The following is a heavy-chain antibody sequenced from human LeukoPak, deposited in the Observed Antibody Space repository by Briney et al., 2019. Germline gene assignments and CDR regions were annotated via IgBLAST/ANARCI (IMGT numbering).Heavy chain of an antibody. D-gene: IGHD5-24*01. J-gene: IGHJ4*02. CDR3: TRLRAHGYNDF. V-gene: IGHV4-59*08. Sequence: SETLSLTCTVSGGSLSNYYWSWIRQPPGKGLEWIAYIYYDGSTNCNPSLQSRITISVETSKNHFSLKLSSVTAADTAVYYCTRLRAHGYNDFWGQGTLASVSS. CDR2: IYYDGST. CDR1: GGSLSNYY.